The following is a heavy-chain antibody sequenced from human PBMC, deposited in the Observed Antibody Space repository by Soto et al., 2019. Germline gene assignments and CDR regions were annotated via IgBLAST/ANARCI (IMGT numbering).Heavy chain of an antibody. CDR2: IYYSGST. CDR3: ASPGDYAPNDPH. Sequence: SETLSLTCTVSGGSISSSSYYWGWIRQPPGKGLEWIGSIYYSGSTYYNPSLKSRVTISVDTSKNQFSLKLSSVTAADTAVYYCASPGDYAPNDPHWGQGTLVTVSS. V-gene: IGHV4-39*01. CDR1: GGSISSSSYY. J-gene: IGHJ4*02. D-gene: IGHD4-17*01.